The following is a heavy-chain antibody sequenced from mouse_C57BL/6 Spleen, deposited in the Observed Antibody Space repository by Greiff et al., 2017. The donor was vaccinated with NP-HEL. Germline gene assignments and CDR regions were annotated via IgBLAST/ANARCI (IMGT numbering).Heavy chain of an antibody. CDR3: ARGYDGYYDWFAY. J-gene: IGHJ3*01. Sequence: QVQLKQSGAELVKPGASVKMSCKASGYTFTSYWITWVKQRPGQGLEWIGDIYPGSGSTNYNEKFKSKATLTVDTSSSTAYMQLSSLTSEDSAVYYCARGYDGYYDWFAYWGQGTLITVSA. D-gene: IGHD2-3*01. CDR2: IYPGSGST. V-gene: IGHV1-55*01. CDR1: GYTFTSYW.